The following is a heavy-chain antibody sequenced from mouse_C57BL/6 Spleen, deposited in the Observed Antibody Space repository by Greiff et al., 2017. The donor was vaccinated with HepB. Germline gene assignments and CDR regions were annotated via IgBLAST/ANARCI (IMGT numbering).Heavy chain of an antibody. CDR2: IYPRSGNT. D-gene: IGHD1-1*01. V-gene: IGHV1-81*01. CDR3: ARWAGSTVRAMEY. Sequence: QVHVKQSGAELARPGASVKLSCKASGYTFTSYGISWVKQRTGQGLEWIGEIYPRSGNTYYNEKFKGKATLTADKSSSTAYMELRSLTSEDSAVYFCARWAGSTVRAMEYWGQGTSVTVSS. CDR1: GYTFTSYG. J-gene: IGHJ4*01.